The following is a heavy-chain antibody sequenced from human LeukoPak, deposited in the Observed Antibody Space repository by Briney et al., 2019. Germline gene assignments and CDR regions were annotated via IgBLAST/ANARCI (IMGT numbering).Heavy chain of an antibody. CDR3: ARHPSSSFHFHY. Sequence: SETLSLTCTVSGGSISSSTYYWGWIRQPPGKGLEWIASIYYSGSTYYNPSLKSRVTISVDTSENQFSLKLSSVTAADTAVYYCARHPSSSFHFHYWGQGTLVTVSS. CDR2: IYYSGST. J-gene: IGHJ4*02. D-gene: IGHD6-13*01. CDR1: GGSISSSTYY. V-gene: IGHV4-39*01.